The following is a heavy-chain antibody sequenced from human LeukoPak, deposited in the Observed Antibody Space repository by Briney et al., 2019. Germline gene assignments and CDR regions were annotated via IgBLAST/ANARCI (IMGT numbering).Heavy chain of an antibody. Sequence: PGGSLRLSCAASGCTFSNYWMIWVRQAPGKGLEWVANIQQDGSEKYYVDSVKGRFTISRDNAKNSLYLQMNSLRAEDTAVYYCAREVEMATIWTEFDYWGQGTLVTVSS. J-gene: IGHJ4*02. V-gene: IGHV3-7*01. CDR3: AREVEMATIWTEFDY. D-gene: IGHD5-24*01. CDR1: GCTFSNYW. CDR2: IQQDGSEK.